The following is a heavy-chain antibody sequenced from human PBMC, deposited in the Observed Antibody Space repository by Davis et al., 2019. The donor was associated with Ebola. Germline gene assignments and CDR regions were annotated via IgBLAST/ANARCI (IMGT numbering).Heavy chain of an antibody. V-gene: IGHV3-23*01. CDR3: AKGPVEMATISYYFDY. CDR1: GFTFSSYA. J-gene: IGHJ4*02. D-gene: IGHD5-24*01. Sequence: LSLTCAASGFTFSSYAMSWVRQAPGKGLEWVSAISGSGGSTYYADSVKGRFTISRDNSKNTLYLQMNSLRAEDTAVYYCAKGPVEMATISYYFDYWGQGTLVTVSS. CDR2: ISGSGGST.